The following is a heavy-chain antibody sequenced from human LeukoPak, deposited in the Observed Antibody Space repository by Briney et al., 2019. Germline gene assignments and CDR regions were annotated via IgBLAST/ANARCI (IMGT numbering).Heavy chain of an antibody. D-gene: IGHD2-15*01. V-gene: IGHV3-23*01. J-gene: IGHJ4*02. CDR2: ISGSGVST. Sequence: PGGSLRLSCAASGFTFSSYAMGWVRQAPGKGLEWVSAISGSGVSTYYADSVKGRFTVSRDNSKNTLYLQVNGLRADDTAVYHCAKGRALGVVAAFNYWGQGTVVTVSS. CDR1: GFTFSSYA. CDR3: AKGRALGVVAAFNY.